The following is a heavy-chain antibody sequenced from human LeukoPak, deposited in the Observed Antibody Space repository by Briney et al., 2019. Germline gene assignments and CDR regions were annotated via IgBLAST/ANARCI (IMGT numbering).Heavy chain of an antibody. CDR1: GITFSGSG. CDR3: ARRAGAYSHPYDY. Sequence: GGSLRLSCAASGITFSGSGMSWVRQAPGKGLEWVSSISSSSNYIYYADSLKGRFTIPRDNSKNTLYLQMNSLRAEDTAVYYCARRAGAYSHPYDYWGQGTLVNVSS. CDR2: ISSSSNYI. V-gene: IGHV3-21*04. D-gene: IGHD4/OR15-4a*01. J-gene: IGHJ4*02.